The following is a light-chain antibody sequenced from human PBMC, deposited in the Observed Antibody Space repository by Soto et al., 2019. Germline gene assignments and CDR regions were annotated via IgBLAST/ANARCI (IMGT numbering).Light chain of an antibody. CDR1: QSINSR. CDR2: DAS. V-gene: IGKV1-5*01. J-gene: IGKJ1*01. Sequence: DIQMTQSPSTLSASVGDRVPITCRASQSINSRLAWYQQRPGKAPDLLIYDASTLQSGVPSRFSGSGSGTELTITISSLQPEDFETYYCLQDYNYPRTFGQGTKVDIK. CDR3: LQDYNYPRT.